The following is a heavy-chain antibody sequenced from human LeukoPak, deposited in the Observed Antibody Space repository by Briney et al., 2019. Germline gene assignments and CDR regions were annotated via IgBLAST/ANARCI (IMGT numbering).Heavy chain of an antibody. V-gene: IGHV3-53*01. CDR1: GFTVSSNY. D-gene: IGHD4-23*01. CDR3: ARDRDYGGNQFDY. J-gene: IGHJ4*02. Sequence: GGSLRLSCAASGFTVSSNYMSWVRQAPGKGLEGVSVIYSGGSTYYADSVKGRFTISRDNSKNTLYLQMNSLRAEDTAVYYCARDRDYGGNQFDYWGQGTLVTVSS. CDR2: IYSGGST.